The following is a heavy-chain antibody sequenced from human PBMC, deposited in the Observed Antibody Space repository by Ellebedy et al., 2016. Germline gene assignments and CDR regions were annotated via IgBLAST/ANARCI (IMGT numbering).Heavy chain of an antibody. Sequence: GESLKISCAASGFVFSGSAMQWVRQAPGKGLEWVGRVRRRTHNYATQYGAAVKGRFTISRDDSESTAYLQMSSLKIDDTAIYYCIRHVEYDRSYWGQGILVTVSS. V-gene: IGHV3-73*01. CDR2: VRRRTHNYAT. CDR3: IRHVEYDRSY. J-gene: IGHJ4*02. D-gene: IGHD3-9*01. CDR1: GFVFSGSA.